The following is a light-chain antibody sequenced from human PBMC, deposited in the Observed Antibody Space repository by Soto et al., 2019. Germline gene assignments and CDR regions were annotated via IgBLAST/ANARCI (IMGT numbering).Light chain of an antibody. V-gene: IGLV2-11*01. CDR2: GVS. Sequence: QSVLTQPRSVSGSPGQSVTISCTGTSSDVGGYDYVSWYQQHPGKAPKLMIYGVSKRPSGVPDRFSGSKSGNTASLTISGLQAEDEDDYYCCSYAGSYVVFGGGTKLTVL. CDR3: CSYAGSYVV. CDR1: SSDVGGYDY. J-gene: IGLJ2*01.